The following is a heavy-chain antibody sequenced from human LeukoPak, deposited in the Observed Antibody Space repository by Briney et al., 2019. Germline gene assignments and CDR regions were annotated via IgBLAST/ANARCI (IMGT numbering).Heavy chain of an antibody. V-gene: IGHV3-30-3*01. D-gene: IGHD3-3*01. Sequence: GGSLRLSCAASGFTFSSYAMHWVRQAPGKGLEWVAVISYDGSNKYYADSVKGRFTISRDNSKNTLYLQMNSLRAEDTAVYYCARHIDFWSGYPFDFWGRGTLVTVSS. CDR3: ARHIDFWSGYPFDF. CDR1: GFTFSSYA. CDR2: ISYDGSNK. J-gene: IGHJ4*02.